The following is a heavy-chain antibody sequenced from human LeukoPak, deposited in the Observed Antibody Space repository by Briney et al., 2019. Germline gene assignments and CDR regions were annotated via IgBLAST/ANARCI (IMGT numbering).Heavy chain of an antibody. V-gene: IGHV3-23*01. CDR1: GFTFSSYA. D-gene: IGHD3-10*01. CDR2: ISGSGGST. J-gene: IGHJ3*02. CDR3: ARGREWFGVYLGAFDI. Sequence: PGGSLRLSCAASGFTFSSYAMSWVRQAPGKGLEWVSAISGSGGSTYYADSVKGRFTISRDNSKNTLYLQMNSLRAEDTAVYYRARGREWFGVYLGAFDIWGQGTMVTVSS.